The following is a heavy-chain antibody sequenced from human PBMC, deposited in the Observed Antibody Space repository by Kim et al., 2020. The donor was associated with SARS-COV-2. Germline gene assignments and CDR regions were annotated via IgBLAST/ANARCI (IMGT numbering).Heavy chain of an antibody. V-gene: IGHV3-23*01. D-gene: IGHD3-3*01. J-gene: IGHJ6*01. CDR2: VSANGGRT. Sequence: GGSLRLSCAASGFTFNNYGMTWVRQAPGKGLEWVSTVSANGGRTYYPDSVKGRFIISRDNSRNTLFLEMNSLRAEDTALYYCAKSATIFGVAKRGMDVWG. CDR3: AKSATIFGVAKRGMDV. CDR1: GFTFNNYG.